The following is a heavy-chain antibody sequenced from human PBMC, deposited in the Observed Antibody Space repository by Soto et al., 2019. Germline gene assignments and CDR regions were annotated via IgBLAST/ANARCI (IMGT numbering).Heavy chain of an antibody. D-gene: IGHD6-13*01. CDR2: IYPGDSDT. Sequence: PGESLKISCKASGYSFTTYWIAWVRQMPGKGLEWMGIIYPGDSDTRYSPSFQGQVTISADKSISTAYLQWSSLKASDTAMYYCARHGAAATLSREFDYWGRGTLVTVSS. CDR3: ARHGAAATLSREFDY. V-gene: IGHV5-51*01. J-gene: IGHJ4*02. CDR1: GYSFTTYW.